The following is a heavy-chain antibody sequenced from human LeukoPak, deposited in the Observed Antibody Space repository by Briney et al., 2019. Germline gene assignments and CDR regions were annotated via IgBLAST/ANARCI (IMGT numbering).Heavy chain of an antibody. V-gene: IGHV4-34*01. Sequence: SETLSLTCAVYGESFSGYYWSWIRQPPGKGLEWIGEINHSGSTNYNPSLKSRVTISVDTSKNQFSLKLSSVTAADTAVYYCARGCWRIVVVPAAIRPVDWFDPWGQGTLVTVSS. CDR2: INHSGST. D-gene: IGHD2-2*02. CDR3: ARGCWRIVVVPAAIRPVDWFDP. CDR1: GESFSGYY. J-gene: IGHJ5*02.